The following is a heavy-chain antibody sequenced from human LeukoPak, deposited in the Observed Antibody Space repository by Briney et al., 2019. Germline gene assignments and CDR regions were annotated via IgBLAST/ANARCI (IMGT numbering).Heavy chain of an antibody. CDR3: AIPSSGYSNMDV. CDR2: ISSSGSTI. CDR1: GFTFSSYE. Sequence: GGSLRLSCAASGFTFSSYEMNWVRQAPGKGLEWVSYISSSGSTIYYADSVKGRFTISRDNAKNSLYLQMNSLRAEDTAVYYCAIPSSGYSNMDVWGKGTTVTVSS. D-gene: IGHD3-22*01. V-gene: IGHV3-48*03. J-gene: IGHJ6*03.